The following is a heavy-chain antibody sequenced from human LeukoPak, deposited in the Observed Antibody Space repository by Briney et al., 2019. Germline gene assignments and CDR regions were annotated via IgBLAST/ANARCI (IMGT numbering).Heavy chain of an antibody. J-gene: IGHJ6*02. CDR1: GGSFSGYY. V-gene: IGHV4-34*01. CDR3: ARGGKQWLVPYYYYGMDV. Sequence: PSETLSLTCAVYGGSFSGYYWSWIRQPPGKGLEWIGEINHSGSTNYNPSLKSRVTISVDTSKNQFSLKLSSVTAADTAVYYCARGGKQWLVPYYYYGMDVWGQGTTVTVSS. CDR2: INHSGST. D-gene: IGHD6-19*01.